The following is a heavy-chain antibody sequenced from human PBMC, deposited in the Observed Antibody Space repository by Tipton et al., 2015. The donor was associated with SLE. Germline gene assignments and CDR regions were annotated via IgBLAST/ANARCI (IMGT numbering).Heavy chain of an antibody. V-gene: IGHV4-30-2*01. J-gene: IGHJ3*02. D-gene: IGHD1-26*01. Sequence: TLSLTCAVSGGSISSGYSWSWIRQPPGKGLEWIGYIYHSGSAYYNPSLSSRVTISVDRSKNQFSLKVNSVTAADTAVYYCARGPQWEPPAFDIWGHGTMVTVSS. CDR1: GGSISSGYS. CDR3: ARGPQWEPPAFDI. CDR2: IYHSGSA.